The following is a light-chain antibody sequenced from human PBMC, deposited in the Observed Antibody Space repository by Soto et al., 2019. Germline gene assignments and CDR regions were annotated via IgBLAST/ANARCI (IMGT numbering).Light chain of an antibody. Sequence: EIVLTQSPGTLSLSPGERATLSCRASQSVSSNYLAWYQQKPGQTPMLLIYGASSRATGIPDRFSGSGSGTDFTLTISRLEPEDFAVYYCQQYDRSPLTFGGGTKVEIK. J-gene: IGKJ4*01. CDR3: QQYDRSPLT. CDR2: GAS. V-gene: IGKV3-20*01. CDR1: QSVSSNY.